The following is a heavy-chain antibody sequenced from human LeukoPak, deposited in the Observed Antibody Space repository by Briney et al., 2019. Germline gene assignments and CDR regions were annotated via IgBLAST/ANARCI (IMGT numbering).Heavy chain of an antibody. D-gene: IGHD3-9*01. Sequence: VASVKVSCKASGYTFTSYYMHWVRQASGQGLEWMGIINPSGGSTSYAQKFQGRVTMTRDTSTSTVYMELSSLRSEDTAVYYCARDGVPQRVKNFDWLWFSGNWFDPWGQGTLVTVSS. CDR3: ARDGVPQRVKNFDWLWFSGNWFDP. J-gene: IGHJ5*02. CDR1: GYTFTSYY. V-gene: IGHV1-46*01. CDR2: INPSGGST.